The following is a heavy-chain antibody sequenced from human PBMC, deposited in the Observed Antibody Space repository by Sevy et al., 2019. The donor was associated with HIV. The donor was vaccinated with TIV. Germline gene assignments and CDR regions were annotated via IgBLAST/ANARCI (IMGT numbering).Heavy chain of an antibody. CDR1: GFTVSSNY. V-gene: IGHV3-53*01. CDR2: IYSEGTK. D-gene: IGHD2-21*01. CDR3: AIGSVSLVIAKDAFHI. Sequence: GGSLRLSCAASGFTVSSNYMIWVRQAPGKGLEWVSLIYSEGTKNYADSVKGRFTMSRDNSKNTLYLQMNSLRAEDTAVYYCAIGSVSLVIAKDAFHIWGQGTMVTVSS. J-gene: IGHJ3*02.